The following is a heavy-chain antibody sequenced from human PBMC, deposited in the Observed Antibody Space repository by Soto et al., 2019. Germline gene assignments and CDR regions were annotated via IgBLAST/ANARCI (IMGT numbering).Heavy chain of an antibody. D-gene: IGHD3-3*01. CDR1: GFTFSSYA. J-gene: IGHJ4*02. V-gene: IGHV3-30-3*01. CDR2: ISYDGNDE. CDR3: AKDRTSNFWSAYFDS. Sequence: QVQLVESGGGVVQPGRSLRLSCAASGFTFSSYAMHWVRQAPGKGLEWVAVISYDGNDESYTDSVKGRFTISRDTSKNKLYLQMNSVRPEDTAVYYCAKDRTSNFWSAYFDSWGQGTLIAVSS.